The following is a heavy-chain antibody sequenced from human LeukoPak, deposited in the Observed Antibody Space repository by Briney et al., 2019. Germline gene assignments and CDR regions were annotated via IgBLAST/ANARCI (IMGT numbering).Heavy chain of an antibody. Sequence: GGSLRLSCAASGFTFSSYSMNWVRQAPGKGLEWVSYISSSSSTIYYADSVKGRFTISRDNAKNSLYLQMNSLRAEDTAVYYCARGVVVVAAATYNWFDPWGQGTLVTVSS. CDR2: ISSSSSTI. D-gene: IGHD2-15*01. CDR1: GFTFSSYS. J-gene: IGHJ5*02. CDR3: ARGVVVVAAATYNWFDP. V-gene: IGHV3-48*01.